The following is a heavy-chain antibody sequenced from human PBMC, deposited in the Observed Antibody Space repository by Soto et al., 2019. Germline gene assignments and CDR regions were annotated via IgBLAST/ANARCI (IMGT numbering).Heavy chain of an antibody. J-gene: IGHJ6*02. Sequence: QGQLVQSGAEVKKPGSSVKVSCKASGGTFGSYAISWVRQAPGQGLEWMGGIIPIPGTANYAQKFQGRVTIAADESTSTAYMELSSLRSEDTAVYYCARSQGSSTSLEIYYYYYYGMDVWGQGTTVTVSS. CDR1: GGTFGSYA. CDR2: IIPIPGTA. CDR3: ARSQGSSTSLEIYYYYYYGMDV. V-gene: IGHV1-69*01. D-gene: IGHD2-2*01.